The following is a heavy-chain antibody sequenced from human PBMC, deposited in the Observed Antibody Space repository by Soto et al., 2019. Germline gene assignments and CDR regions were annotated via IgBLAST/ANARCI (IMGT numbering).Heavy chain of an antibody. Sequence: EAQLLESGGGLVQPGGSGSLSCAASGFTFSSYAMSWVRQAPGKGLEWVSAISGSGGSTYYADSVKGRFTISRDNSKNTLYLQMNSLRAEDTAVYYCAYSSTPFDYWGQGTLVTVSS. CDR1: GFTFSSYA. V-gene: IGHV3-23*01. CDR2: ISGSGGST. CDR3: AYSSTPFDY. J-gene: IGHJ4*02. D-gene: IGHD6-13*01.